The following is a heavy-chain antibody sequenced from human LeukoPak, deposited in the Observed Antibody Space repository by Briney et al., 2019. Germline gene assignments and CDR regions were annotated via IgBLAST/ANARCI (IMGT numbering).Heavy chain of an antibody. Sequence: SETLSLTCTVSGGSISSSSYYWGWIRQPPGKGLEWIGSIYYSGSTYYNPSLKSRVTISVDTSKNQFSLKLSSATAADTAVYYCARVSGTTDPFDYWGQGTLVTVSS. CDR1: GGSISSSSYY. CDR3: ARVSGTTDPFDY. V-gene: IGHV4-39*07. J-gene: IGHJ4*02. D-gene: IGHD4-17*01. CDR2: IYYSGST.